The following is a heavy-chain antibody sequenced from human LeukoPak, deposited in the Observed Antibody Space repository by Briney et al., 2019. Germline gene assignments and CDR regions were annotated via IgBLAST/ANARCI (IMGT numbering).Heavy chain of an antibody. D-gene: IGHD6-19*01. CDR1: GDFISSGLYY. Sequence: SETLSLTCTVSGDFISSGLYYWNWIRQPAGKGLEWIGRIYISGSTNYNPSLKSRVTMSVDTSKNQFSLKVTSVTAADTAVYYCAREVAVSDTSPHYFDHWGQGTLVTVPS. V-gene: IGHV4-61*02. CDR2: IYISGST. CDR3: AREVAVSDTSPHYFDH. J-gene: IGHJ4*02.